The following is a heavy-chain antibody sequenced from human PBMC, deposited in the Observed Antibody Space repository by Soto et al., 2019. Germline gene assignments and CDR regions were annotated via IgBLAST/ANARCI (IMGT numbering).Heavy chain of an antibody. D-gene: IGHD3-22*01. CDR2: IYYSGST. V-gene: IGHV4-59*01. CDR3: ARHAPYYDSSGYDY. CDR1: GGSISSYY. J-gene: IGHJ4*02. Sequence: PSETLSLTCTVSGGSISSYYWSWIRQPPGKGLEWIGYIYYSGSTNYNPSLKSRVTISVDTSKNQFSLKLSSVTAADTAVYYCARHAPYYDSSGYDYWGQGTLVTVSS.